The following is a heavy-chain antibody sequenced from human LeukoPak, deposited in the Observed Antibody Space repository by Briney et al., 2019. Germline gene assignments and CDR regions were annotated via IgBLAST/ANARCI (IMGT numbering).Heavy chain of an antibody. J-gene: IGHJ4*02. CDR1: GFTFSNHA. V-gene: IGHV3-64*01. Sequence: PGGSLRLSCAASGFTFSNHAMHWVRQAPGNALEYVAVINSNGANTFHAKSLNDRFTISRDNSKNILYLQMGSLRAEDMAVYYCARGEEFYDSSGYRRLDSWGQGTLVVVSS. D-gene: IGHD3-22*01. CDR3: ARGEEFYDSSGYRRLDS. CDR2: INSNGANT.